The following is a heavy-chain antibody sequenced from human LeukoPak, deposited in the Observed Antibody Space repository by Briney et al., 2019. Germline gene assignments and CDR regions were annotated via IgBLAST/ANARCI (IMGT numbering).Heavy chain of an antibody. D-gene: IGHD4-17*01. CDR2: IGTAGDT. J-gene: IGHJ4*02. V-gene: IGHV3-13*01. Sequence: GGPLGLPVAASGFTSSGYDMPWFRKAPGKVLEWVSAIGTAGDTYYPGSVKGRFTISRENAKNSLYLQMNSLRAGDTAVYYCARGGRYGDYDYWGQGTLVTVSS. CDR3: ARGGRYGDYDY. CDR1: GFTSSGYD.